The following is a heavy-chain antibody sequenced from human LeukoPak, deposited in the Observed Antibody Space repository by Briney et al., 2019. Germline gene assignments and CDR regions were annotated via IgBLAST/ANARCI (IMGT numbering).Heavy chain of an antibody. V-gene: IGHV2-26*01. Sequence: ESGPVLVKPTETLTLTCTVSGFSLGNARMGVSWIRQPPGKALEWLAHIFSNDEKSYSTSLKSRLTISKDTSKSQVVLTMTNMDPVDTATYYCARITGYCSGGSCRYFDYWGQGTLVTVSS. CDR1: GFSLGNARMG. CDR2: IFSNDEK. CDR3: ARITGYCSGGSCRYFDY. D-gene: IGHD2-15*01. J-gene: IGHJ4*02.